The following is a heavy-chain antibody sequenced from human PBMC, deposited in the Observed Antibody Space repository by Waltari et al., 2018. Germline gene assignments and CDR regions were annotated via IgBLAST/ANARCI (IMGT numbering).Heavy chain of an antibody. CDR2: SDPANGET. CDR1: GHPRTDPY. Sequence: QVQAVPPGSEVKTPGASVKLACQVSGHPRTDPYIQRVRQAPGRGLEWMGGSDPANGETVYARKFQGRVTMTEDTSTDTAYMELSSLTSEDTAVYYCATALGQWLVRGLDWWGQGTLVTVSS. CDR3: ATALGQWLVRGLDW. D-gene: IGHD6-19*01. J-gene: IGHJ4*02. V-gene: IGHV1-24*01.